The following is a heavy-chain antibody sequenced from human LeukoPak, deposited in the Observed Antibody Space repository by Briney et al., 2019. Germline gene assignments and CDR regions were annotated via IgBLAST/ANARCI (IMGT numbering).Heavy chain of an antibody. CDR1: GFTFSNYW. V-gene: IGHV3-74*01. CDR3: ARVVAAGKWYFDL. D-gene: IGHD6-19*01. CDR2: INTDGSDGSST. Sequence: PGGSLRLSCAASGFTFSNYWMHWVCQGPGKGLVWVSRINTDGSDGSSTNYADSVKGRFTISRDNAKNTLYLQMNSLRAEDTAVYYCARVVAAGKWYFDLWGRGTLVTVSS. J-gene: IGHJ2*01.